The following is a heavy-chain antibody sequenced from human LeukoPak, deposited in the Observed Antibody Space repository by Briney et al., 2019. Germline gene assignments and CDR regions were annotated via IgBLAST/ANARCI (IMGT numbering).Heavy chain of an antibody. CDR1: GFTFSDYY. J-gene: IGHJ6*04. Sequence: GGSLRLSCAVSGFTFSDYYMSRIRQAPGKGLEWVSYISSSGSTIYYADSVKGRFTISRDNAKNSLYLQMNSLRAEDTAVYYCARVRISSWSIWGMDVWGKGTTVTISS. CDR3: ARVRISSWSIWGMDV. CDR2: ISSSGSTI. V-gene: IGHV3-11*01. D-gene: IGHD6-13*01.